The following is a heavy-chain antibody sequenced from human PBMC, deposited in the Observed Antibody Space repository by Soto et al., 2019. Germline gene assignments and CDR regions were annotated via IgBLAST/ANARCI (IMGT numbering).Heavy chain of an antibody. J-gene: IGHJ6*02. V-gene: IGHV4-31*03. Sequence: SETLSLTCTVSGGSISSGGYYWSWIRQHPGKGLEWIGYIYYSGSTYYNPSLKSRVTISVDTSKNQFSLKLSSVTAADTAVYYCARDPWPDYGDYYYYGMDVWGQGTTVTVSS. CDR3: ARDPWPDYGDYYYYGMDV. D-gene: IGHD4-17*01. CDR1: GGSISSGGYY. CDR2: IYYSGST.